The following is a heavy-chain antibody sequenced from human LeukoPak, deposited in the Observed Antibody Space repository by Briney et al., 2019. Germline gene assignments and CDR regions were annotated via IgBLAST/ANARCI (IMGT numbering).Heavy chain of an antibody. Sequence: GGSLRLSCAASGFTFSRFVMHWVRQAPGKGLEWEAVIWCDGSSTYYADSVKGRFTISGDNSKNMLYLQMNSLRVEDTGVYFCARDSAPYCGGDCYFDYWGHGTLVTVSS. V-gene: IGHV3-33*01. CDR3: ARDSAPYCGGDCYFDY. CDR2: IWCDGSST. CDR1: GFTFSRFV. D-gene: IGHD2-21*02. J-gene: IGHJ4*01.